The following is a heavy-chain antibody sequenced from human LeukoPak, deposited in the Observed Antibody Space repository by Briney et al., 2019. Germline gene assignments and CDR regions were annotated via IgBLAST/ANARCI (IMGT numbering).Heavy chain of an antibody. V-gene: IGHV4-34*01. J-gene: IGHJ2*01. CDR2: INHSGNT. CDR3: ARGKVTRDWYFDL. CDR1: GGAFSDFR. Sequence: SETLSLTCTVYGGAFSDFRWSWIRLPPGKGLEWIGEINHSGNTNYNPSLKSRVTISIDTSKNQLSLKLSSVTAAHTAGYYCARGKVTRDWYFDLWGRGTLVTVSS. D-gene: IGHD4-17*01.